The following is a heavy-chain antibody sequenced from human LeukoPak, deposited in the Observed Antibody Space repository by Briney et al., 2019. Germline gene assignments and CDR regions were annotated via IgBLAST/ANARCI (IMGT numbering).Heavy chain of an antibody. V-gene: IGHV3-13*04. CDR3: AREGYCRSPSCYADWHFDL. CDR2: IGTPGDT. CDR1: GFTFSNYD. D-gene: IGHD2-2*01. Sequence: GGSLRLSCAASGFTFSNYDMHWVRQATGKGLEWVSAIGTPGDTYYPDSVKGRFIISRDDAQNSVYLQMNSLRAGDTAVYYCAREGYCRSPSCYADWHFDLWGRGTLVTVSS. J-gene: IGHJ2*01.